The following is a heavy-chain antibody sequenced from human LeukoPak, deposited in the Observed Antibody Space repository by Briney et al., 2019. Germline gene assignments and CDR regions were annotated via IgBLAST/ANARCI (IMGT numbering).Heavy chain of an antibody. CDR1: GGSISSYY. Sequence: KPSETLSLTCTVSGGSISSYYWSWIRQPPGKGLEWIGYIYYSGSTNYNPSLKSRVTISVDTSKNQFSLKLSSVTAADTAVYYCATLGYFDWLHHDAFDIWGQGTMVTVSS. D-gene: IGHD3-9*01. J-gene: IGHJ3*02. CDR2: IYYSGST. V-gene: IGHV4-59*08. CDR3: ATLGYFDWLHHDAFDI.